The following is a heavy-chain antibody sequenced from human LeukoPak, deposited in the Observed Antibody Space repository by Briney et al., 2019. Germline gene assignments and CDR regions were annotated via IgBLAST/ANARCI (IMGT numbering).Heavy chain of an antibody. V-gene: IGHV1-69*05. CDR2: IIPIFGTA. J-gene: IGHJ3*02. CDR1: GGTFSSYA. Sequence: ASVKVSCKASGGTFSSYAISWVRQAPGQGLEWMGGIIPIFGTANYAQKFQGRVTITTDESTSTAYMELSSLRSEDTAVYYCATSRLPMTKNAFDIWGQGTMVTVSS. CDR3: ATSRLPMTKNAFDI.